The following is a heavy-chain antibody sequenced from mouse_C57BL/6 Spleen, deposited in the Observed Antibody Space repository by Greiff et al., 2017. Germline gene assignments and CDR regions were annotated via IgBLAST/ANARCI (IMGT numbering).Heavy chain of an antibody. CDR3: ARDAPHGGYFDY. CDR2: SRNKANDYTT. V-gene: IGHV7-1*01. J-gene: IGHJ2*01. D-gene: IGHD6-1*01. CDR1: GFTFSDFY. Sequence: EVKVVESGGGLVQSGRSLRLSCATSGFTFSDFYMEWVRQAPGKGLEWIAASRNKANDYTTEYSASVKGRFIVSRDTSQSILYLQMNALRAEDTAIYYCARDAPHGGYFDYWGQGTTRTVSS.